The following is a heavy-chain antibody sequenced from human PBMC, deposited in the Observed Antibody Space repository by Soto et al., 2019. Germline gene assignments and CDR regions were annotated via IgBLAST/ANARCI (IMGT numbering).Heavy chain of an antibody. CDR2: IIPIFGTA. J-gene: IGHJ6*02. CDR1: GGTFSSYA. CDR3: ARQYYDSSGYFYYYYGMDV. V-gene: IGHV1-69*13. D-gene: IGHD3-22*01. Sequence: ASVKVSCKASGGTFSSYAISWLRQSPGQGLEWMGGIIPIFGTANYAQKFQGRVTITADESTSTAYMELSSLRSEDTAVYYCARQYYDSSGYFYYYYGMDVWGQGTTVTVSS.